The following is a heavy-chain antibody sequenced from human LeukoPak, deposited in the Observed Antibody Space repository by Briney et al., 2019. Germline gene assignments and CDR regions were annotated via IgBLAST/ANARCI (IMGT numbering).Heavy chain of an antibody. CDR1: GGSISSYY. CDR2: IYYSGST. V-gene: IGHV4-59*01. J-gene: IGHJ5*02. Sequence: SETLSLTCNVSGGSISSYYWSWIRQPPGKGLEWIGYIYYSGSTNYNPSLKSRVTISVDTSKNQFSLKLSSVTAADTAVYYCARGSIAAAEGSHWFDPWGQGTLVTVSS. D-gene: IGHD6-13*01. CDR3: ARGSIAAAEGSHWFDP.